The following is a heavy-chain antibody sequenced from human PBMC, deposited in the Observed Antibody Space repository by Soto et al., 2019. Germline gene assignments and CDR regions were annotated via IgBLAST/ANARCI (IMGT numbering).Heavy chain of an antibody. CDR3: ARDSVDSVAGTPPFAY. D-gene: IGHD6-19*01. J-gene: IGHJ4*02. V-gene: IGHV1-2*04. CDR1: GYTFTGYY. CDR2: INPNSGGT. Sequence: GASVKVSCKASGYTFTGYYMHWVRQAPGQGLEWMGWINPNSGGTNYAQKFQGWVTMTRDTSISTAYMELSRLRSDDTAVYYCARDSVDSVAGTPPFAYWGQGTLVTVSS.